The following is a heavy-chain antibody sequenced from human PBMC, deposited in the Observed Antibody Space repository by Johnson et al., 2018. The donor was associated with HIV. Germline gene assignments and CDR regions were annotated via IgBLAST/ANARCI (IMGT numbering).Heavy chain of an antibody. CDR1: GFIFSSYA. CDR2: ISYDGSNK. CDR3: AREGHGAFDI. Sequence: VQLVESGGGVVQPGRSLGLSCAASGFIFSSYAMHWVRQAPGKGLEWVAVISYDGSNKYYVDSVKGRFTISRDNSKNTLYLQMGSLRAEDMAVYYCAREGHGAFDIWGQGTMVTVSS. J-gene: IGHJ3*02. V-gene: IGHV3-30*03.